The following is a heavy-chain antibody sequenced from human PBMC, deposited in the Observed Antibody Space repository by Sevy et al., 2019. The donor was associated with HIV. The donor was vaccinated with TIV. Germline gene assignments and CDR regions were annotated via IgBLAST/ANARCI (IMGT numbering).Heavy chain of an antibody. CDR2: IIPIFGTA. CDR3: ARVPYSSSSGFDP. Sequence: ASVKVSCKASGGTFSSYAISCVRQAPGQGLEWMGGIIPIFGTANHAQKFQGRVTITADESTSTAYMELSSLRSEDTAVYYCARVPYSSSSGFDPWGQGTLVTVSS. CDR1: GGTFSSYA. D-gene: IGHD6-6*01. J-gene: IGHJ5*02. V-gene: IGHV1-69*13.